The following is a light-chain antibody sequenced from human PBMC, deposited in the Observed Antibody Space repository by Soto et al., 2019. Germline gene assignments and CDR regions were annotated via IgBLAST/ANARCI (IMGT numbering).Light chain of an antibody. CDR1: QDIRND. V-gene: IGKV1-6*01. CDR2: GVF. Sequence: IQVTQAPSSLSSSVPDRFTITCRTSQDIRNDLGWYQQKPGKAPKLVIYGVFNLQSGVPSRFSGSGFGTDFTLTISSLQPEDSAAYYCLQDFNYPLTFGGGTKVDNK. J-gene: IGKJ4*01. CDR3: LQDFNYPLT.